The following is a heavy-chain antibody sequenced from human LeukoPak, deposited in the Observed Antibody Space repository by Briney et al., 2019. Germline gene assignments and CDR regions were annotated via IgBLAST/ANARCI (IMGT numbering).Heavy chain of an antibody. CDR3: ARSWVEIVVVPAALPHDAFDI. J-gene: IGHJ3*02. CDR1: GYTFTVYY. D-gene: IGHD2-2*03. Sequence: GASVAVSSKASGYTFTVYYMHWVRQAPGQGLEWVGWINPNSGGTNYAQKFQGRVTMTRDTSISTAYMELSRLRSDDTAVYYCARSWVEIVVVPAALPHDAFDIWGQGTMVTVSS. V-gene: IGHV1-2*02. CDR2: INPNSGGT.